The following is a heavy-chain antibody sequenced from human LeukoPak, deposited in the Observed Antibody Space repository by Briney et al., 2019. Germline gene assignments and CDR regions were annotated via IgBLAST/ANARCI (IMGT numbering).Heavy chain of an antibody. V-gene: IGHV1-2*02. CDR2: INPNNGDT. CDR3: ARVLGSLTIFGVVFGY. Sequence: ASVKVSCKASGYTFTGYYLHWVRQAPGQGLEWMGWINPNNGDTDYAQKFQSRVTMTRDTSISTAYMELSSLRSDDTAVYYCARVLGSLTIFGVVFGYWGQGTLVTISS. J-gene: IGHJ4*02. D-gene: IGHD3-3*01. CDR1: GYTFTGYY.